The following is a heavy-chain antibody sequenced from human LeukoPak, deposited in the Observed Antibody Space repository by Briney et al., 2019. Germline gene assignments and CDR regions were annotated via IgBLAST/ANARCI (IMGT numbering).Heavy chain of an antibody. CDR3: AKCARYSGYDSDFDY. J-gene: IGHJ4*02. CDR1: GFTFSSYA. V-gene: IGHV3-23*01. CDR2: ISASGGST. Sequence: GGSLRLSCAASGFTFSSYAMTWVRQAPGKGLEWVSGISASGGSTYYADSVKGRFTISRDNSKNTPYLQMNSLRAEDTAAYFCAKCARYSGYDSDFDYWGQGTLVTVSS. D-gene: IGHD5-12*01.